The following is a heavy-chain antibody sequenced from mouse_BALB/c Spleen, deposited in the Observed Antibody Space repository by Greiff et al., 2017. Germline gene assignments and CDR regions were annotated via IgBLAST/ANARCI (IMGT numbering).Heavy chain of an antibody. Sequence: QVQLQQSGPELVKPGASVKMSCKASGYTFTDYVISWVKQRTGQGLEWIGEIYPGSGSTYYNEKFKGKATLTADKSSNTAYMPLSSLTSEDSAVYFCARGAGYYENWFAYWGQGTLVTVSA. D-gene: IGHD2-3*01. J-gene: IGHJ3*01. CDR3: ARGAGYYENWFAY. CDR2: IYPGSGST. CDR1: GYTFTDYV. V-gene: IGHV1-77*01.